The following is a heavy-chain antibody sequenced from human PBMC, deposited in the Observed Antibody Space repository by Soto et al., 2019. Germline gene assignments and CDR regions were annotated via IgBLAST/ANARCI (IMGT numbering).Heavy chain of an antibody. CDR3: VRTSLVVAAATREDY. D-gene: IGHD2-15*01. J-gene: IGHJ4*02. CDR1: GFTFSSYW. V-gene: IGHV3-74*01. Sequence: EVQLVESGGGLVQPGGSLRLSCAASGFTFSSYWMHWVRQAPRKGLVWVSRINSDGSSTSYADSVKGRFTISRDNAKNTLYLQMNSLRAEDTALYYCVRTSLVVAAATREDYWGQGTLVTVSS. CDR2: INSDGSST.